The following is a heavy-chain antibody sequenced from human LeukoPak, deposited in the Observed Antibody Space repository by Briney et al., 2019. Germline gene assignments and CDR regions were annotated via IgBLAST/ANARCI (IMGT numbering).Heavy chain of an antibody. CDR3: ARDMDFYMDV. CDR2: IYHSGST. CDR1: GGSISSGGYY. Sequence: PSQTLSLTCTVSGGSISSGGYYWSWIRQPPGKGLEWIGYIYHSGSTYYNPSLKSRVTISLDTSKNQFSLNLNSVTAADTAMYYCARDMDFYMDVWGKGSTVTVSS. V-gene: IGHV4-30-2*01. D-gene: IGHD3/OR15-3a*01. J-gene: IGHJ6*03.